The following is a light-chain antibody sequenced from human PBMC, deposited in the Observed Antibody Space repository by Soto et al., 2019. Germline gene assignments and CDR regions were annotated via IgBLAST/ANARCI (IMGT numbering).Light chain of an antibody. Sequence: QSVLTQPPSVSGAPGQSVTSSCTGSSSNIGAGYDVHWYQQLPGTAPKLLIYGNSNRPSGVPDRFSGSKSGTSASLAITGLQAEDEADYYCQSYDSSLSRVFGGGTKLTVL. CDR3: QSYDSSLSRV. V-gene: IGLV1-40*01. CDR2: GNS. CDR1: SSNIGAGYD. J-gene: IGLJ2*01.